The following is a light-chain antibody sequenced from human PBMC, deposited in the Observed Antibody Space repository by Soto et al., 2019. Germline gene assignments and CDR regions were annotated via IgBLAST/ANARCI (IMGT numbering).Light chain of an antibody. CDR2: ENN. J-gene: IGLJ3*02. CDR3: GTWDVSLRGV. CDR1: NSNIENNF. V-gene: IGLV1-51*02. Sequence: QSVLTQPPSVSAAPGQTVTISCSGSNSNIENNFVSWYQQLPGAAPKLLIYENNKRPSGIPDRFSGSKSGTSATLDITGLQTGDEGLYFCGTWDVSLRGVFGGGTKVTVL.